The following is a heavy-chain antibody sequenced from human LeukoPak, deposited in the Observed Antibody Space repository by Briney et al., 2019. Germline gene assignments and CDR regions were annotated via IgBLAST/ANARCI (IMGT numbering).Heavy chain of an antibody. Sequence: PGGSLRLSCAASGFTFSTYNMNWVRQAPGKGLEWVSSISSSSSYIYYADSVKGRFTISRDNAKKSLYLQMNSLRAEDTAVYYCARDWGAGSYYYYGMDVWGQGTTVTVSS. CDR2: ISSSSSYI. CDR3: ARDWGAGSYYYYGMDV. D-gene: IGHD1-26*01. J-gene: IGHJ6*02. CDR1: GFTFSTYN. V-gene: IGHV3-21*01.